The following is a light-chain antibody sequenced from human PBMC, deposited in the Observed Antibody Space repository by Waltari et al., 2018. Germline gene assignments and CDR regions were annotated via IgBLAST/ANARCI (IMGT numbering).Light chain of an antibody. V-gene: IGLV2-14*03. J-gene: IGLJ3*02. Sequence: QSALTQHASVSGSPGQSIPLCCPGTRHDLGDYNYVSGDHRQTGKPPQLLIYDVSQRPSGVSNLFSGSKSGNTASLTISGLQAEDETDYYCNSYAGSSTFPWVFGGGTKLTVL. CDR1: RHDLGDYNY. CDR3: NSYAGSSTFPWV. CDR2: DVS.